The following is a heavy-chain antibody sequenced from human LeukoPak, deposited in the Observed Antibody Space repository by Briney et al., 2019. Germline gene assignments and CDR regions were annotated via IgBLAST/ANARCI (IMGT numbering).Heavy chain of an antibody. CDR2: IYYSGST. Sequence: SETLSLTCTVSGGSISSYYWSWIRQPPGKGLEWIGYIYYSGSTNYNPSLKSRVTISVDTSKNQFSLKLSSVTAADTAVYYCARELRIIIFGVVINGAFDIWGQGTMVTVSS. J-gene: IGHJ3*02. V-gene: IGHV4-59*01. CDR1: GGSISSYY. D-gene: IGHD3-3*02. CDR3: ARELRIIIFGVVINGAFDI.